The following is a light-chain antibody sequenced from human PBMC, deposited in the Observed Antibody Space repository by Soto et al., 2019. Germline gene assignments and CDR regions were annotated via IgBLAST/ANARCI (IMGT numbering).Light chain of an antibody. Sequence: QSALTQPPSASGSPRQSVTISCTGTSSDVGGYNYVSWYQQHPGKAPKLMIYEVVQRPSGVPDRFSGSKSGNTASLTVSGLQAADEADYFCKSYAGSNTYVFGSGTKVTVL. CDR3: KSYAGSNTYV. CDR2: EVV. V-gene: IGLV2-8*01. CDR1: SSDVGGYNY. J-gene: IGLJ1*01.